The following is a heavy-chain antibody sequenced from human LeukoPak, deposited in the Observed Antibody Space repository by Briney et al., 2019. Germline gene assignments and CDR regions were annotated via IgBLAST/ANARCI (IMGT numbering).Heavy chain of an antibody. CDR3: ARPYGGQGY. V-gene: IGHV3-48*04. Sequence: GGSLILSCAASGFTFSSYSMNWVRQAPGKGPEWVSYISSSGGTIYYADSVKGRFTISRDNARNSLYLQMNSLRAEDTAVYYCARPYGGQGYWGQGTLVTVSS. D-gene: IGHD4-23*01. CDR1: GFTFSSYS. CDR2: ISSSGGTI. J-gene: IGHJ4*02.